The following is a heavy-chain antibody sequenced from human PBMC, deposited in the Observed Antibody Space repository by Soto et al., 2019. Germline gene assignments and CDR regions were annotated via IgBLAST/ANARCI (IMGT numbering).Heavy chain of an antibody. J-gene: IGHJ4*02. CDR1: GFTFSSYS. CDR2: ISSSSSTI. D-gene: IGHD2-15*01. CDR3: ARVGYCSGGSCYSQVFAY. Sequence: PGGSLRLSCAASGFTFSSYSMNWVRQAPGKGLEWVSYISSSSSTIYYADSVKGRFTISRDNAKNSLYLQVNSLRAEDTAVYYCARVGYCSGGSCYSQVFAYWGQGTLVTVSS. V-gene: IGHV3-48*01.